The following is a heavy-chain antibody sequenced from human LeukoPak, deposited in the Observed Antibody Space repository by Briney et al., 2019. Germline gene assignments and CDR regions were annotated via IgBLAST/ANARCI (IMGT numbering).Heavy chain of an antibody. CDR2: VHISGST. CDR1: GGSISSRSYC. V-gene: IGHV4-61*10. Sequence: SETLSLTCTVSGGSISSRSYCWSWIRQPAGKGLEWIGHVHISGSTNYNSSLKSRVTISVDTSKNQFSLKLSSVTAADTAVYYCARWSGYYDYWGQGTLVTVSS. D-gene: IGHD3-3*01. J-gene: IGHJ4*02. CDR3: ARWSGYYDY.